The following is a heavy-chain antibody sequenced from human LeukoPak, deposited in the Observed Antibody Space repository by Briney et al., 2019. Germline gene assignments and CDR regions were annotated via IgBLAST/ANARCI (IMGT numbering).Heavy chain of an antibody. V-gene: IGHV4-34*01. CDR2: INHSGST. Sequence: SETLSLTCAVYGGSFSGYYWSWIRQPPGKGLEWIGEINHSGSTNYNPSLKSRVTISVDTSKNQFSLKLSSVTAADTAVYYCARALTMPTHWGQGTLVPVSS. D-gene: IGHD2-2*01. J-gene: IGHJ4*02. CDR3: ARALTMPTH. CDR1: GGSFSGYY.